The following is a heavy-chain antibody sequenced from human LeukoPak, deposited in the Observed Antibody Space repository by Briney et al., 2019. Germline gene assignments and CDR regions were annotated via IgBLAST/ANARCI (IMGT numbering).Heavy chain of an antibody. D-gene: IGHD3-3*01. CDR1: GYSISSGYY. Sequence: SETLSLTCTVSGYSISSGYYWGWIRPPPGKGLEWLGSIDHRGSTYYNPSLERRVTISVDTSKNQFSLKLSSVTAADTAVYYCARVGYYDFWSGYYWRYYFDYWGQGTLVTVSS. CDR3: ARVGYYDFWSGYYWRYYFDY. J-gene: IGHJ4*02. V-gene: IGHV4-38-2*02. CDR2: IDHRGST.